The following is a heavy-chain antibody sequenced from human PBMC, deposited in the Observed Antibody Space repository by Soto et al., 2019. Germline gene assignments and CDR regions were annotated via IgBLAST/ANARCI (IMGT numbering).Heavy chain of an antibody. Sequence: QVQLVESGGGVVQPGRSLRLSCAASGFTFSSYAMHWVRQAPGKGLEWVAVISYDGSNKYYADSVKGRFTISRDNSKNTLYLQMNSLRAEDTAVYYCARDPFRYEYGMDVWGQVTTVTVSS. D-gene: IGHD3-3*01. CDR1: GFTFSSYA. J-gene: IGHJ6*02. CDR3: ARDPFRYEYGMDV. V-gene: IGHV3-30-3*01. CDR2: ISYDGSNK.